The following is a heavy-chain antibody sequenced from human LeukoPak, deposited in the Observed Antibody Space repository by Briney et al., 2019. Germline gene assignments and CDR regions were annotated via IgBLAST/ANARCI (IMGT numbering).Heavy chain of an antibody. D-gene: IGHD3-10*01. CDR1: DFSFITYA. V-gene: IGHV3-23*01. Sequence: GGSLRLSCAASDFSFITYAMSWVRQAPGKGLEWVSTISGGGDATYYADSVKGRFTISRDNSKNTLYLQMNSLRVEDTAVYYCARDSSMLRGPLVIYYFDFWGQGTLVTVSS. CDR3: ARDSSMLRGPLVIYYFDF. J-gene: IGHJ4*02. CDR2: ISGGGDAT.